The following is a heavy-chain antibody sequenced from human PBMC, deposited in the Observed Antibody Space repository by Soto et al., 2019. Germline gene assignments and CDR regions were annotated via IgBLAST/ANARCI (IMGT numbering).Heavy chain of an antibody. D-gene: IGHD3-10*01. V-gene: IGHV4-34*01. J-gene: IGHJ4*02. CDR2: VNHSGST. Sequence: SETLSLTCTVSGGSINSYYWSWIRQPPGKGLEWIGEVNHSGSTNYNPSLKSRVTISVDTSKNQFSLKLSSVTAADTAVYYCARGYGRHFDYWGQGTLVTVDS. CDR1: GGSINSYY. CDR3: ARGYGRHFDY.